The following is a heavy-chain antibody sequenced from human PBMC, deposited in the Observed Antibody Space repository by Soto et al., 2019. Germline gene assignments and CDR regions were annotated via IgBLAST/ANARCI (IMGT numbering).Heavy chain of an antibody. CDR1: GVSISSSHYY. CDR3: VRRVTSLGATTIAAGTPVDC. J-gene: IGHJ4*01. V-gene: IGHV4-39*01. Sequence: SETLSLTCTVSGVSISSSHYYWGWIRQPPGKGLEWIGGLYYTGSTYYNPSLKGRLTLSVDTSKKQLSLNLSSVTATDTAVYYCVRRVTSLGATTIAAGTPVDCWGRGTLVAVCS. D-gene: IGHD1-26*01. CDR2: LYYTGST.